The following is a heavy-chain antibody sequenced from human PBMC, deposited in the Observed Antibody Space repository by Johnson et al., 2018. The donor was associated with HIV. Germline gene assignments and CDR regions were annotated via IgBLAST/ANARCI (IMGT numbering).Heavy chain of an antibody. D-gene: IGHD5-18*01. CDR3: ARDGAYSYFAFDM. J-gene: IGHJ3*02. CDR1: GFTVSNYG. V-gene: IGHV3-33*01. CDR2: LWKDGSHK. Sequence: QVQLVESGGGVVQPGRSLRLSCAVSGFTVSNYGMHWVRQAPGKGLEWVAVLWKDGSHKYYTDSVKGRFTISRDNSKNTVYLQMNSLRAEDTALYYCARDGAYSYFAFDMCGQGTMVTVSS.